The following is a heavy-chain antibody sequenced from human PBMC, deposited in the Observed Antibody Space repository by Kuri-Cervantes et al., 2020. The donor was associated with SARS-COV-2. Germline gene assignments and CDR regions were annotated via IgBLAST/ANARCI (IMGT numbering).Heavy chain of an antibody. V-gene: IGHV3-30*18. Sequence: GESLKIFCVASGFNFSTTDMHWVRQAPEKGLEWVTFISSDGKNKRCMASGKGRFTISRDNSQNTLHLQMKSLRDEDTATYYCAKGRAGVHDFWGQGTLVTVSS. J-gene: IGHJ4*02. CDR1: GFNFSTTD. CDR2: ISSDGKNK. CDR3: AKGRAGVHDF. D-gene: IGHD2-21*01.